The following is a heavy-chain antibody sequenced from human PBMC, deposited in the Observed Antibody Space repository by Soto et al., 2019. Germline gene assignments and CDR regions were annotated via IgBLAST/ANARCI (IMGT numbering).Heavy chain of an antibody. CDR2: VSPSDGDT. V-gene: IGHV3-23*01. D-gene: IGHD2-2*01. CDR3: AKCSSTAHYYGMDV. J-gene: IGHJ6*02. Sequence: GMTLRLSCSYSGFTFSSYAMKWVRQASGEWLEWVAGVSPSDGDTLYAGSVSRRFTIFRDHSKDTLYLQISSRRAEVTALYYCAKCSSTAHYYGMDVWGQGTTVTVSS. CDR1: GFTFSSYA.